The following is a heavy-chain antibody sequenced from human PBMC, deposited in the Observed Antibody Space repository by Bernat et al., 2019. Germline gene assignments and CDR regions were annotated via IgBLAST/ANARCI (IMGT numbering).Heavy chain of an antibody. J-gene: IGHJ4*02. Sequence: EVQLVESGGGLVQPGRSLRLSCTASGFTFSSYEMNWVRQAPGKGLEWVSYISSSGSTIYYADSVKGRFTISRDNVKNSLYLKMNSLRAEDTAVYYCVRDSNADSYGDYWGQGTLVTVSS. CDR3: VRDSNADSYGDY. CDR2: ISSSGSTI. CDR1: GFTFSSYE. V-gene: IGHV3-48*03. D-gene: IGHD2-21*02.